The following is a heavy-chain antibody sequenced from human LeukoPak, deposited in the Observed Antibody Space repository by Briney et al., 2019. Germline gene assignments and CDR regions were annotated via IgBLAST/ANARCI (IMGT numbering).Heavy chain of an antibody. CDR1: GGSTSSYY. Sequence: PSETLSLTCTVSGGSTSSYYWSWIRQPPGKGLEWIGYIYYSGGTNYNPSLKSRVTISVDTSKNQFSLKLSSVTAADTAVYYCARDPLFDFWGQGTLVTVSS. CDR2: IYYSGGT. CDR3: ARDPLFDF. J-gene: IGHJ4*02. V-gene: IGHV4-59*01.